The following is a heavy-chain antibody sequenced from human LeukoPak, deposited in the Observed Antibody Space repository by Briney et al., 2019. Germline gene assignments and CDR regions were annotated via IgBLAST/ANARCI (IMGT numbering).Heavy chain of an antibody. D-gene: IGHD6-13*01. J-gene: IGHJ3*02. CDR3: AKDRSTAAAGTGAFDI. CDR2: ISGSGGST. Sequence: PGGSLRLSCAASGFTFSSYAMSWVGQALGKGLEWVSAISGSGGSTYYADSVKGRFTISRDNSKNTLYLQMNSLRAEDTAVYYCAKDRSTAAAGTGAFDIWGQGTMVTVSS. V-gene: IGHV3-23*01. CDR1: GFTFSSYA.